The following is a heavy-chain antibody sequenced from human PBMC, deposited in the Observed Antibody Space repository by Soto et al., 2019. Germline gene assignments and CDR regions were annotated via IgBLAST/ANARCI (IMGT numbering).Heavy chain of an antibody. CDR3: ARFPTDDILTGYYFDAFDI. CDR2: ISSSSYI. Sequence: GGSLRLSCAASGFTFSSYSMNWVRQAPGKGLEWVSSISSSSYIYYADSVKGRFTISRDNAKNSLYLQMNSLRAEDTAVYYCARFPTDDILTGYYFDAFDIWGQGTMVTVSS. V-gene: IGHV3-21*01. J-gene: IGHJ3*02. D-gene: IGHD3-9*01. CDR1: GFTFSSYS.